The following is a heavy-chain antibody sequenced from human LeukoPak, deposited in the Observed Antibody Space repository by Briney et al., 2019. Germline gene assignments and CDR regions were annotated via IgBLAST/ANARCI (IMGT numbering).Heavy chain of an antibody. D-gene: IGHD4-23*01. CDR2: VGGPTET. Sequence: GGSLRLSCVASGFSFDICAMSWVRQAPGKGPEWGSSVGGPTETFYADSVKGRVTVSRDNSQNTLYLQMNSLRAQDTAVYYCAKDATPRNSICDYFGKWGQGALVTVST. CDR1: GFSFDICA. CDR3: AKDATPRNSICDYFGK. V-gene: IGHV3-23*01. J-gene: IGHJ4*02.